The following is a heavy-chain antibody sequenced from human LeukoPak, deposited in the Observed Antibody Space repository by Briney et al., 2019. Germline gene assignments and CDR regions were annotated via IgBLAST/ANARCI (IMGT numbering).Heavy chain of an antibody. CDR1: GYTFTGYY. Sequence: ASVKVSCKASGYTFTGYYMHWVRQAPGQGLELMGWINTNTGNPTYAQGFTGRFVFSLDTSVSTAYLQISSLKTEDTAVYYCARDNAGDIDYWGQGTLVTVSS. CDR3: ARDNAGDIDY. D-gene: IGHD7-27*01. CDR2: INTNTGNP. V-gene: IGHV7-4-1*02. J-gene: IGHJ4*02.